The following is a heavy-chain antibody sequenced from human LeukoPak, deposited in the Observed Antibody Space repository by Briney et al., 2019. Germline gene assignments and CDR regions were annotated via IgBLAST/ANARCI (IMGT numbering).Heavy chain of an antibody. Sequence: ASVKVSCKASGYTFTGYYMHWVRQAPGQGLEWMGWINPNSGGTIYAQKFQGRVTMTRDTSISTAYMELSRLRSDDTAVYYCARVRRYYGSGIGNWFDPWGQGTLVTVSS. CDR1: GYTFTGYY. CDR3: ARVRRYYGSGIGNWFDP. J-gene: IGHJ5*02. CDR2: INPNSGGT. D-gene: IGHD3-10*01. V-gene: IGHV1-2*02.